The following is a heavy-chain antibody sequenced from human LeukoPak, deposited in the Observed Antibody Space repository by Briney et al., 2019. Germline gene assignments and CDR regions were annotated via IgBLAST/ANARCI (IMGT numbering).Heavy chain of an antibody. D-gene: IGHD6-19*01. CDR3: ANSLGTLAGPSDY. V-gene: IGHV3-7*05. CDR2: IKEDGNEE. Sequence: PGGSLRLSCAASGFTFSSYWMTWVRQAPGKGLEWVAHIKEDGNEEYYVDSVKGRFTISRDNAKNSLYLQMNSLRANDTAVYYCANSLGTLAGPSDYWGQGTLVTVSS. J-gene: IGHJ4*02. CDR1: GFTFSSYW.